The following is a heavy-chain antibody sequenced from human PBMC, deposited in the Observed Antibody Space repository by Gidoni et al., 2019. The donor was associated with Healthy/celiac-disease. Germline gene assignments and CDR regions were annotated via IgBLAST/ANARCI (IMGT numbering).Heavy chain of an antibody. CDR3: ASVLRYFDWLYLDY. CDR1: GGSISSSSYY. CDR2: IYYSGST. Sequence: QLQLQESGPGLVKPSATLSLTCTVSGGSISSSSYYWGWIRQPPGKGLEWIGSIYYSGSTYYNPSLKSRVTISVDTSKNQFSLKLSSVTAADTAVYYCASVLRYFDWLYLDYWGQGTLVTVSS. D-gene: IGHD3-9*01. J-gene: IGHJ4*02. V-gene: IGHV4-39*07.